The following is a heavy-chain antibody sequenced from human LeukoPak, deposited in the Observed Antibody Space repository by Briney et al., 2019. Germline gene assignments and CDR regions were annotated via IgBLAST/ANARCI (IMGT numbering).Heavy chain of an antibody. CDR3: ARDRYGDFEDY. CDR2: ISYRGTP. V-gene: IGHV4-30-4*08. Sequence: SETLSLTCNVSGGSINTANYYSTWIRQPPGKGLEWIGYISYRGTPYYNPYLNSRVTISLDTSNNQFSLMLNSVTAADTAMYYCARDRYGDFEDYWGQGTLVTVSS. CDR1: GGSINTANYY. D-gene: IGHD4-17*01. J-gene: IGHJ4*02.